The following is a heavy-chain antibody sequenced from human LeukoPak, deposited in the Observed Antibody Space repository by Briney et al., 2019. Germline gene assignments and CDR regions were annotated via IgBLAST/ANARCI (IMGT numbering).Heavy chain of an antibody. V-gene: IGHV1-2*06. CDR2: INPSSGGT. J-gene: IGHJ4*02. D-gene: IGHD3-10*01. CDR1: GYTFTAYF. CDR3: ARGGTEASSGDY. Sequence: GASVKVSCKASGYTFTAYFMHWVRQAPGQGLEWMGRINPSSGGTNYAQKFQGRVTMTRDTSITTAYMDLSRLTYDDTAVYYCARGGTEASSGDYWGQGTLVTVSS.